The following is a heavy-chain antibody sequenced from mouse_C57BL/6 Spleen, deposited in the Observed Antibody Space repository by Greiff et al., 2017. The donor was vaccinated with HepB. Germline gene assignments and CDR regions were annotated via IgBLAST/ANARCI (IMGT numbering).Heavy chain of an antibody. J-gene: IGHJ2*01. D-gene: IGHD1-1*01. CDR2: IDPETGGT. CDR1: GYTFTDYE. CDR3: TDGYYFDY. V-gene: IGHV1-15*01. Sequence: VQRVESGTVLARPGASVTLSCKASGYTFTDYEMHWVKQTPVHGLEWIGAIDPETGGTAYNQKFKGKAILTADKSSSTAYMELRSLTSEDSAVYYCTDGYYFDYWGQGTTLTVSS.